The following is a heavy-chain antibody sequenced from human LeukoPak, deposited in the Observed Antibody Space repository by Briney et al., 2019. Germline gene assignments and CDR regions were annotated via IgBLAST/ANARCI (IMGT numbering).Heavy chain of an antibody. Sequence: GGSLRLSCAASGFTFDDYGMSWVRQAPGKGLEWVSGINWNGGSTGYADSVKGRFTISRDNAKNSLYLQMNSLRAEDTAVYYCARDRYYDSSGYYYPGAFDIWGQGTMVTVSS. J-gene: IGHJ3*02. CDR1: GFTFDDYG. V-gene: IGHV3-20*04. D-gene: IGHD3-22*01. CDR2: INWNGGST. CDR3: ARDRYYDSSGYYYPGAFDI.